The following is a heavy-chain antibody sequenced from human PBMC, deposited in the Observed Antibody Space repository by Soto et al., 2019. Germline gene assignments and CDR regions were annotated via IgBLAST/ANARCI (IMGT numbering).Heavy chain of an antibody. J-gene: IGHJ5*02. D-gene: IGHD1-26*01. CDR3: SRGTYRVSGSGSNWFVP. CDR2: ISSSGSSR. Sequence: GGPLRLSCAASGVMFSTYEMNWVSQAPGKGPEWVSYISSSGSSRNYVDSVKGRFTISRDNGKNSLYLQMTNLRAEDTAIYYCSRGTYRVSGSGSNWFVPWGEGTLGTVSS. CDR1: GVMFSTYE. V-gene: IGHV3-48*03.